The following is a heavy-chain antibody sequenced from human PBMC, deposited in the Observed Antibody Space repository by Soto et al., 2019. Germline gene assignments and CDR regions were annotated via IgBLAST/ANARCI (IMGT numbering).Heavy chain of an antibody. V-gene: IGHV3-23*01. Sequence: EVQLLESGGGLVQPGGSLRLSCAASEFIFSNYATSWVRQAPGKGLEWVSSISGTGGSTYYADSVKGRFTISRDNSKNTLYLQMNSLRAEDTAVYYCARGPAFLATTFDYWGQGTLVTVSS. CDR3: ARGPAFLATTFDY. CDR1: EFIFSNYA. J-gene: IGHJ4*02. CDR2: ISGTGGST. D-gene: IGHD5-12*01.